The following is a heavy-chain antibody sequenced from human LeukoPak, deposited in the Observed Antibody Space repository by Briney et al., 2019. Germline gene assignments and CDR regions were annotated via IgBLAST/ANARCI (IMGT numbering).Heavy chain of an antibody. CDR2: IYYSGST. CDR3: ARHGGELPLDY. D-gene: IGHD1-26*01. J-gene: IGHJ4*02. CDR1: GGSISSYY. V-gene: IGHV4-59*08. Sequence: SETLSLTCTVSGGSISSYYWSWIRQPPGKGLEWIGYIYYSGSTIYNPSLKSRVTISVDTSKNQFSLKLSSVTAADTAVYYCARHGGELPLDYWGQGTLVTISS.